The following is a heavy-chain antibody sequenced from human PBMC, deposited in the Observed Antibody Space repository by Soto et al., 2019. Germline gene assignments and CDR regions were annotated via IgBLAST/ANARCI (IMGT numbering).Heavy chain of an antibody. D-gene: IGHD5-12*01. CDR2: INHSGST. CDR1: GGSFSGYY. J-gene: IGHJ4*02. V-gene: IGHV4-34*01. CDR3: ARGLHVDIVATITLPPFFDY. Sequence: SETLSLTCAVYGGSFSGYYWSWIRQPPGKGLEWIGEINHSGSTNYNPSLKSRVTISVDMSKNQFSLKLSSVTAADTAVYYCARGLHVDIVATITLPPFFDYWGQGTLVTVSS.